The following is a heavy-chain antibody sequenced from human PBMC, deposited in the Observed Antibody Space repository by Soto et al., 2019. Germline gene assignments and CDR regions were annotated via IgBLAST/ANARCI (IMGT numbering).Heavy chain of an antibody. CDR2: IYYSGST. Sequence: QEQLQESGPGLVKPSQTLSLTCTVSGGSISSGGYYWSWIRQHPGKGLEWIGYIYYSGSTYYNPSLKSRVTISVDTSKNLFSLKLSSVTAADTSVYYCARPFGVAAAGPFDSWGHGTLVTVSS. CDR1: GGSISSGGYY. J-gene: IGHJ4*01. V-gene: IGHV4-31*03. CDR3: ARPFGVAAAGPFDS. D-gene: IGHD6-13*01.